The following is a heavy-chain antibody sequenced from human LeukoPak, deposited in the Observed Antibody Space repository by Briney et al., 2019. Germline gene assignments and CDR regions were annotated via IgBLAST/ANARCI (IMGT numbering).Heavy chain of an antibody. Sequence: TSETLSLTCTVSGGSMRSGIYYWGWIRQHPGKGLEWLGYIFYSGSTYYNPSLKSRISISVDTSKNQFSLRLTSVIAADTAMYYCVSNSSSSPWFDPWGQGTLVTVSS. V-gene: IGHV4-31*03. CDR2: IFYSGST. CDR1: GGSMRSGIYY. CDR3: VSNSSSSPWFDP. J-gene: IGHJ5*02. D-gene: IGHD6-6*01.